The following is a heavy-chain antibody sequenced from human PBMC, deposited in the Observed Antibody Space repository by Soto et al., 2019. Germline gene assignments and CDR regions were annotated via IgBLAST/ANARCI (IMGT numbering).Heavy chain of an antibody. CDR3: AKGSIALDY. J-gene: IGHJ4*02. D-gene: IGHD6-6*01. CDR2: IYPGDSDT. Sequence: GESLKISCQGSGYSFTNYWIAWVRQMPGKGLEWMGIIYPGDSDTRYSPSFQGQVTISRDNSKNTLYLQMNSLRAEDTAVYYCAKGSIALDYWGQGTLVTVSS. CDR1: GYSFTNYW. V-gene: IGHV5-51*01.